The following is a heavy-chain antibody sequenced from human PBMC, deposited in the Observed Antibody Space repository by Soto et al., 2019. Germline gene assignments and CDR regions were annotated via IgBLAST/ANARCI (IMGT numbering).Heavy chain of an antibody. V-gene: IGHV4-4*07. CDR3: ARGERFSDWFDP. CDR2: IYSSGST. CDR1: GGAISGYY. Sequence: SETLSLTCTVTGGAISGYYWTWSRHSDGEGLEWIGRIYSSGSTNYNPSLKSRVNISLDKSMNYFSLRLSSVTAADTAVYYCARGERFSDWFDPWGQGTLVTVSS. D-gene: IGHD3-3*01. J-gene: IGHJ5*02.